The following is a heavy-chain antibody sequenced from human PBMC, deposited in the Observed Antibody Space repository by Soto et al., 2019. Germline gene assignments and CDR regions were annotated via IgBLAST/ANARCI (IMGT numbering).Heavy chain of an antibody. J-gene: IGHJ4*02. CDR3: ARDLTRFCSGGSCPFSM. Sequence: QAQLVQSGAEVKKPGASVKVACTASEDIFNNFGITWVRQAPGQGLEWLGWVSYYNGNTNYAHRLQGRVFMTTDTATSTAYLELRSLTFNDTAVYYCARDLTRFCSGGSCPFSMWGLGTQVIVSS. CDR2: VSYYNGNT. D-gene: IGHD2-15*01. V-gene: IGHV1-18*01. CDR1: EDIFNNFG.